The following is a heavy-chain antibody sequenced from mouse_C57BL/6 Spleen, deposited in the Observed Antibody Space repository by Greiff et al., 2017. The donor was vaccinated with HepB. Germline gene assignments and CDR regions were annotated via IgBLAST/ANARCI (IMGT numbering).Heavy chain of an antibody. J-gene: IGHJ2*01. CDR3: ARGGRRGGTGTVDY. CDR1: GYTFTSYW. V-gene: IGHV1-59*01. Sequence: QVQLQQPGAELVRPGTSVKLSCKASGYTFTSYWMHWVKQRPGQGLEWIGVIDPSDSYTNYNQKFKGKATLTVDTSSSTAYMQLSSLTSEDSAVYYGARGGRRGGTGTVDYGGQGTTLTVSS. D-gene: IGHD4-1*01. CDR2: IDPSDSYT.